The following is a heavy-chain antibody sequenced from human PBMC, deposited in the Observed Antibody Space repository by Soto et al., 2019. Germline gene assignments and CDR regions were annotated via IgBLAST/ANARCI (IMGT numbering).Heavy chain of an antibody. CDR2: ISYDGSNK. CDR3: AKLSGYPPAGDAFDI. V-gene: IGHV3-30*18. D-gene: IGHD3-22*01. CDR1: GFPFSSYC. Sequence: GGSLRLCFAASGFPFSSYCMHWVRPAPGKGLEWVAVISYDGSNKYYADSVKGRFTISRDNSKNTLYLQMNSLRAEDTAVYYCAKLSGYPPAGDAFDIWGQGTMVTVSS. J-gene: IGHJ3*02.